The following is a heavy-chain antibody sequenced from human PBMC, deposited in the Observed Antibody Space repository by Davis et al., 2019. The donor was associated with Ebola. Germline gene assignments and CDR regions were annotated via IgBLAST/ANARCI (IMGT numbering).Heavy chain of an antibody. CDR1: GFTFSSYW. Sequence: GESLKISCAASGFTFSSYWMSWVRQAPGKGLERVANIKQDGSEKYYVDSVKGRFTISRDNAKNSLYLQMNSLRAEDTAVYYCIGGGSSSSGDYWGQGTLVTVSS. D-gene: IGHD6-6*01. J-gene: IGHJ4*02. CDR2: IKQDGSEK. V-gene: IGHV3-7*03. CDR3: IGGGSSSSGDY.